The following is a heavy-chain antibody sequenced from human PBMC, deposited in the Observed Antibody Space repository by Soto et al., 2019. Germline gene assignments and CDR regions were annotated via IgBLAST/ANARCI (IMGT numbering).Heavy chain of an antibody. Sequence: PSETLSLTCAVYGGSFSGYYWSWIRQPPGKGLEWIGEINHSGSTNYNPSLKSRVTISVDTSKNQFSLKLSSVTAADKAVYYCARGLRRIVVVIPWFDPWGQGTLVTVSS. V-gene: IGHV4-34*01. CDR2: INHSGST. J-gene: IGHJ5*02. CDR3: ARGLRRIVVVIPWFDP. D-gene: IGHD3-22*01. CDR1: GGSFSGYY.